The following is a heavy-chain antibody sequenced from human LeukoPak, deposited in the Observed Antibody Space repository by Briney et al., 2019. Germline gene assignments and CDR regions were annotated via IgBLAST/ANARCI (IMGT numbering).Heavy chain of an antibody. J-gene: IGHJ4*02. CDR3: ARQDGSGDGSYFIDY. Sequence: VESLKISCKGSGCSFTTYWIGWVRQMPGKGLEWMGIIYPGDSDTRYSPSFQGQVTISVDKSINTAYLQWNSLKASDTAMYYCARQDGSGDGSYFIDYWGQGTLVTVSS. CDR2: IYPGDSDT. CDR1: GCSFTTYW. D-gene: IGHD1-26*01. V-gene: IGHV5-51*01.